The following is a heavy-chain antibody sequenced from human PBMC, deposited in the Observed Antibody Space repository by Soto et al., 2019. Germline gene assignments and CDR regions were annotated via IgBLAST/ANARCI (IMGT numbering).Heavy chain of an antibody. CDR3: AREWELPNYYGMDV. CDR1: GFTVSSNY. D-gene: IGHD1-26*01. J-gene: IGHJ6*02. Sequence: EVQLVESGGGLIQPGGSLRLSCAASGFTVSSNYMSWVRQAPGKGLEWVSVMYSGGSTYYADSVKGRFTISRDNSKNTVHLQMNSLRAEDTAVYYCAREWELPNYYGMDVWGPGTTVTVSS. V-gene: IGHV3-53*01. CDR2: MYSGGST.